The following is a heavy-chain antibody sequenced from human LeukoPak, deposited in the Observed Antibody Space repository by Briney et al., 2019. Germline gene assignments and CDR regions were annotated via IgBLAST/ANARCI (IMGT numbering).Heavy chain of an antibody. D-gene: IGHD1-26*01. CDR3: ARENSGSYYEKEVGDY. J-gene: IGHJ4*02. V-gene: IGHV1-2*02. CDR1: GYTFTGYY. CDR2: INPNSGGT. Sequence: ASVKVSCKASGYTFTGYYMHWVRQAPGQGLEWMGWINPNSGGTNYAQKFQGRVTMTRDTSISTAYMELSRLRSDDTAVYYCARENSGSYYEKEVGDYWGQGTLVTVSS.